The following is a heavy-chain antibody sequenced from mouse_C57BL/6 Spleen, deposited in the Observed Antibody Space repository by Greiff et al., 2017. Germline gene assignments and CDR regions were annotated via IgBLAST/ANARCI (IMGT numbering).Heavy chain of an antibody. V-gene: IGHV5-9-1*02. CDR1: GFTFSSYA. J-gene: IGHJ4*01. Sequence: EVMLVESGEGLVKPGGSLKLSCAASGFTFSSYAMSWVRETPEKRLEWVAYISSGGDYIYYADTVKGRFTISRDNARNTLYLQMSSLKSEDTAMYYCTRDGAYYGSSYAMDSWGQGTSVTVSS. D-gene: IGHD1-1*01. CDR3: TRDGAYYGSSYAMDS. CDR2: ISSGGDYI.